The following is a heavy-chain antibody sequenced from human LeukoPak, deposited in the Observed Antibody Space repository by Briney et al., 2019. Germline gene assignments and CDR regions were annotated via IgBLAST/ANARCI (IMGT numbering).Heavy chain of an antibody. Sequence: GGSLRLSCAASGFTFSSYAMSWVRQAPGKGLEWVSAISGSGGSTYYADSVKGRFTISRDNSKNTLYLQMNSLRAEDTAVYYCAKGQVPAAPYYYYGMDVWGQGTTVTVSS. V-gene: IGHV3-23*01. CDR1: GFTFSSYA. CDR3: AKGQVPAAPYYYYGMDV. CDR2: ISGSGGST. D-gene: IGHD2-2*01. J-gene: IGHJ6*02.